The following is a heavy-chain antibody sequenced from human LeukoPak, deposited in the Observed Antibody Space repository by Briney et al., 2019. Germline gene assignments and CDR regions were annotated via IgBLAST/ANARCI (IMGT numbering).Heavy chain of an antibody. D-gene: IGHD6-19*01. V-gene: IGHV3-23*01. J-gene: IGHJ4*02. CDR1: GFTFSSYG. CDR3: VNQISGWVY. Sequence: GGSLRLSCAASGFTFSSYGVSWVRQAPGKGLEWVSGISGSGRSTYYAKSVKGRFTISRDNSKNTLFLQMTSLRAEDTAVYYCVNQISGWVYWGQGTLVTVSS. CDR2: ISGSGRST.